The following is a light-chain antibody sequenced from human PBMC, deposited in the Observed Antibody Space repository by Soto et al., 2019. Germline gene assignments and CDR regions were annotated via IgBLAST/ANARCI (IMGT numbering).Light chain of an antibody. CDR3: QVWDSTSDHYV. Sequence: SSVVTQPPSVSVAPGKTAKITCGGHNMESKSVHWYQQRPGQAPVLVISFDSDRPSGIPERFSGSNSGNTATLTISRVEAEDEADYYCQVWDSTSDHYVFGIGTKLTVL. CDR1: NMESKS. V-gene: IGLV3-21*04. J-gene: IGLJ1*01. CDR2: FDS.